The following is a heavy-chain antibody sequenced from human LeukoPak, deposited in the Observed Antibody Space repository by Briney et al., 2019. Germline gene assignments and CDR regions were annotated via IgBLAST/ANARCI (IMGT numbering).Heavy chain of an antibody. J-gene: IGHJ6*02. D-gene: IGHD3-10*01. CDR2: IINSGGTI. CDR3: ARVGRGVYGMDV. V-gene: IGHV3-48*02. Sequence: AGSLRLSCAASGFTFSIHGMNWVRQAPGKGLEWVSYIINSGGTIYYADSMQRRFTIFRNNAKNSLYLQMNSLRDEDTAVYYCARVGRGVYGMDVWGQGTTVTVSS. CDR1: GFTFSIHG.